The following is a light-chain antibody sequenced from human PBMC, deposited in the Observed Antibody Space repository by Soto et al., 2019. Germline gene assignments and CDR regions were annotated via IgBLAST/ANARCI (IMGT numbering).Light chain of an antibody. CDR1: QSVVDRNGKTY. CDR2: EVS. V-gene: IGKV2D-29*01. CDR3: MQSKQFPVT. Sequence: DIVMTQTPLSLSVIPGQPASISCKSSQSVVDRNGKTYLSWYVQKPGQTPQLLIYEVSNRISGVPVSFSGSGSATDFTLKISRVEAEDVVVYYCMQSKQFPVTFGGGTKVEIK. J-gene: IGKJ4*01.